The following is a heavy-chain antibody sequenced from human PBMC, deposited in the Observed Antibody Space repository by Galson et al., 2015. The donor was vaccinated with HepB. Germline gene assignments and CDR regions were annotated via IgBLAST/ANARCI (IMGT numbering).Heavy chain of an antibody. CDR2: INAGNGNT. CDR3: ARDGTTVTSLWFDP. CDR1: GYTFTSYA. V-gene: IGHV1-3*01. D-gene: IGHD4-17*01. J-gene: IGHJ5*02. Sequence: SVKVSCKASGYTFTSYAMHWVRQAPGQRLEWMGWINAGNGNTKYSQKFQGRVTITRDTSASTAYMELSSLRSEDTAVYYCARDGTTVTSLWFDPWGQGTLVTVSS.